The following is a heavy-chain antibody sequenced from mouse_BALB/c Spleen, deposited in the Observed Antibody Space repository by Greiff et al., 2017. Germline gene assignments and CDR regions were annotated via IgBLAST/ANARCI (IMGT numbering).Heavy chain of an antibody. J-gene: IGHJ1*01. V-gene: IGHV5-9-4*01. CDR1: GFTFSSYA. CDR2: ISSGGSYT. Sequence: VQLKESGGGLVKPGGSLKLSCAASGFTFSSYAMSWVRQSPEKRLEWVAEISSGGSYTYYPDTVTGRFTISRDNAKNTLYLEMSSLRSEDTAMYYCARVGGTFWYFDVWGAGTTVTVSS. CDR3: ARVGGTFWYFDV. D-gene: IGHD3-3*01.